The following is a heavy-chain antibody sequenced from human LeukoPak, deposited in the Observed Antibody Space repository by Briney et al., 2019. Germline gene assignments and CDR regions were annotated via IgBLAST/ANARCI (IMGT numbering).Heavy chain of an antibody. CDR1: GFTVSSNY. J-gene: IGHJ3*02. V-gene: IGHV3-66*01. CDR2: IYSGGST. Sequence: GGSLRLSCAASGFTVSSNYMSWVRQAPGKGLEWVSVIYSGGSTYYADSVKGRFTISRDDSKNTLYLQMNSLRAEDTAVYYCARELARAFDIWGQGTMVTVSS. CDR3: ARELARAFDI.